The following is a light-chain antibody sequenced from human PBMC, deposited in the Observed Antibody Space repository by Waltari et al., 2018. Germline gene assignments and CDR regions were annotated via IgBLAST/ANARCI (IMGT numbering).Light chain of an antibody. CDR1: QDIRND. CDR3: LQHNSYPLT. J-gene: IGKJ1*01. Sequence: DRVTITCRASQDIRNDLGWYQQKPGKAPKRLIYSASGLHSGVPTRFRGSGSGTEFTLTISSLQPEDFATYYCLQHNSYPLTFGQGTKVEIK. CDR2: SAS. V-gene: IGKV1-17*01.